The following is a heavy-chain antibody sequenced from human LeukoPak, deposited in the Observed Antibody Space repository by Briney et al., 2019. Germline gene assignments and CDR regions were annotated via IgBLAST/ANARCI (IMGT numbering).Heavy chain of an antibody. CDR1: GFTFSSYG. V-gene: IGHV3-7*01. J-gene: IGHJ4*02. CDR3: VRDLSRSSGTCPPPYFDY. Sequence: GGSLRLSCAASGFTFSSYGMHWVRQAPGKGLEWVGNIKEDGSEKYYVDSVKGRFTISRDNAKNSLYLQMDTLRVDDTAVYYCVRDLSRSSGTCPPPYFDYWGQGTLVTVSS. CDR2: IKEDGSEK. D-gene: IGHD1-26*01.